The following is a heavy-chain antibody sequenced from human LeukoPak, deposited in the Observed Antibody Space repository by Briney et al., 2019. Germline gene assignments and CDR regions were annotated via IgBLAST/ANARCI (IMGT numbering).Heavy chain of an antibody. CDR2: IRYDGSNK. Sequence: GGSLRLSCAASGFTFSSYGMHWVRQAPGKGLEWVAFIRYDGSNKYYADSVKGRFTISRDNSKNTLYLQMNSLRAEDTAVYYCAKDHSNYYYYMDVWGKGTTVTVSS. J-gene: IGHJ6*03. D-gene: IGHD4-11*01. CDR3: AKDHSNYYYYMDV. V-gene: IGHV3-30*02. CDR1: GFTFSSYG.